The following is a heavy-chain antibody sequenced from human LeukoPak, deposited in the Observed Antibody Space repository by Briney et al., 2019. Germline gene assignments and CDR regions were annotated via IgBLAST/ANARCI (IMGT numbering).Heavy chain of an antibody. J-gene: IGHJ4*02. CDR3: TTDLGTYYHGSQRLIPIDY. CDR1: GFTFTNAW. CDR2: IKSKTDGETT. Sequence: GGSLRLSCVDSGFTFTNAWMSWARQAPGKGLEWIGRIKSKTDGETTNYAEPVRGRFTISRDDSKSAVYLQMNSLKIEDTAVYYCTTDLGTYYHGSQRLIPIDYWGQGTLVTVSS. V-gene: IGHV3-15*01. D-gene: IGHD3-10*01.